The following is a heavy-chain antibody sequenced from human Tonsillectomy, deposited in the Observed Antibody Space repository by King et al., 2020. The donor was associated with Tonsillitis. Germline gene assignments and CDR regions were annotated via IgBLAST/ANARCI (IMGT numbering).Heavy chain of an antibody. D-gene: IGHD2-2*02. Sequence: VQLVESGGGLVQPGGSLILSCAASGFSFNSEWMSWVRQAPGKGLEWVADINQAESKTYYVASVRGRFTISRDNAKNSVYLQMYSLRAEDTAVYYCAIDPHCCSDCYTLDFWGQGTLGTVSS. CDR2: INQAESKT. V-gene: IGHV3-7*03. J-gene: IGHJ4*02. CDR3: AIDPHCCSDCYTLDF. CDR1: GFSFNSEW.